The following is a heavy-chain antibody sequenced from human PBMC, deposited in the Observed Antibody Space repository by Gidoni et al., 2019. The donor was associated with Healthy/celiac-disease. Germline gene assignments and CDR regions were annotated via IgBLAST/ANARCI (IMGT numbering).Heavy chain of an antibody. J-gene: IGHJ4*02. V-gene: IGHV3-30*18. Sequence: QVQLVESGGGVVQPGRSLRLSCAASGFTFSSYGMNWVRQAPGKGLEWVAVISYDGSNKYYADSVKGRFTISRDNSKNTLYLQMNSLRAEDTAVYYCAKGGRGYDYLYYFDYWGQGTLVTVSS. D-gene: IGHD5-12*01. CDR2: ISYDGSNK. CDR1: GFTFSSYG. CDR3: AKGGRGYDYLYYFDY.